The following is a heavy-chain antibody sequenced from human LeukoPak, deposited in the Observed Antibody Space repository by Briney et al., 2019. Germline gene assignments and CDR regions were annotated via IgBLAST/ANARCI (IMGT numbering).Heavy chain of an antibody. CDR3: PRLVVYCTGHCYHPEY. J-gene: IGHJ4*02. Sequence: SETLSLTCTVSGGSISSGSYYWSWIRQPAGKGLEWIGRIYTSGSTNYNPSLKSRVTISVDTSKNQFSLKLSSVTAADTAVYYRPRLVVYCTGHCYHPEYWGQGNLVTVSS. D-gene: IGHD2-8*02. CDR1: GGSISSGSYY. CDR2: IYTSGST. V-gene: IGHV4-61*02.